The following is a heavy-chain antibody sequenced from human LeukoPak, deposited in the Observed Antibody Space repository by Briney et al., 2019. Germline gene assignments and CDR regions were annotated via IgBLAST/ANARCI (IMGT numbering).Heavy chain of an antibody. Sequence: GASVKVSCKASGYTFTGYYMHWVRQAPGQGLEWMGWINPNSGGTNYAQKFQGRVTMTRDTSISTAYMELSRLRSDDTAVYYCARDRQDYYGSGSYYNWFDPWGQGTLVTVSS. CDR1: GYTFTGYY. D-gene: IGHD3-10*01. CDR2: INPNSGGT. V-gene: IGHV1-2*02. CDR3: ARDRQDYYGSGSYYNWFDP. J-gene: IGHJ5*02.